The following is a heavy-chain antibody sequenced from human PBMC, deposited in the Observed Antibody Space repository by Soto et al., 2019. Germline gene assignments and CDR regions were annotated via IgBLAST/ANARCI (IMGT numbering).Heavy chain of an antibody. CDR3: AKGRDFDYDSSGYDY. D-gene: IGHD3-22*01. J-gene: IGHJ4*02. CDR1: GFTFDDYA. CDR2: ISWNSGSI. V-gene: IGHV3-9*01. Sequence: GGSLRLSCAASGFTFDDYAMHWVRQAPGKGLEWVSGISWNSGSIGYADSVKGRFTISRDNAKNSLYLQMNSLRAEDTALYYCAKGRDFDYDSSGYDYWGQGTLVTVSS.